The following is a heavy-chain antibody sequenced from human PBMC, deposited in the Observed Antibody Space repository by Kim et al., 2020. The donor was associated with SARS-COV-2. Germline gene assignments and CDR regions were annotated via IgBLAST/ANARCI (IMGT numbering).Heavy chain of an antibody. CDR2: IHHSGGS. V-gene: IGHV4-34*01. CDR1: GGSFSGYY. D-gene: IGHD2-15*01. Sequence: SETLSLTCAVYGGSFSGYYWSWIRQPPGKGLEWIGEIHHSGGSHSNPSLKSRVTMSVDTSKNQFSLNLTSVTAADTAFYFCARASRELVVAVGAPVYYFDNWGQGTLVTVSS. J-gene: IGHJ4*02. CDR3: ARASRELVVAVGAPVYYFDN.